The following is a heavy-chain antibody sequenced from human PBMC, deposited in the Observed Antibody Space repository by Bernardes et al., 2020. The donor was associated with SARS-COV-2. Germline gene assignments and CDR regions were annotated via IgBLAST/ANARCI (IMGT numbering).Heavy chain of an antibody. D-gene: IGHD2-2*01. CDR3: ARMGMYCSSTSCYGMDV. CDR2: ISTSNGNT. Sequence: ASVKVSCKASGYTFTTYSVSWVRQAPGQGLEWMGWISTSNGNTNSAEKLQGRVSMTIDTSTSTGYMELRSLKSDDTAVYYCARMGMYCSSTSCYGMDVWGQGTTVTVSS. V-gene: IGHV1-18*01. CDR1: GYTFTTYS. J-gene: IGHJ6*02.